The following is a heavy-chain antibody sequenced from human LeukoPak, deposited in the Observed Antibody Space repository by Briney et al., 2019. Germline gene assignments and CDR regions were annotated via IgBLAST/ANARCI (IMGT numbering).Heavy chain of an antibody. Sequence: ASVKVSCKASGYTFTSYGISWVRQAPGQGLGWMGWISAYNGNTNYAQKLQGRVTMTRDTSTSTVYMELSSLRSEDTAVYYCARGIRDHAFDIWGQGTMVTVSS. D-gene: IGHD2-21*01. V-gene: IGHV1-18*01. CDR1: GYTFTSYG. J-gene: IGHJ3*02. CDR2: ISAYNGNT. CDR3: ARGIRDHAFDI.